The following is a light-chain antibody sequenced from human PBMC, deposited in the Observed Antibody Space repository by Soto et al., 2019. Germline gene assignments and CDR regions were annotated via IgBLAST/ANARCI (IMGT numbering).Light chain of an antibody. V-gene: IGKV1-12*02. J-gene: IGKJ1*01. CDR3: QQLNSYPST. CDR1: QGISSS. Sequence: DIQMTRSRSSVAASVGDRVTITCQASQGISSSLAWYKQKPGKAPKLMIYSASSLQSGVPSRFRGSGFGTDFTLTISSLKPEDFETYYCQQLNSYPSTFGQGTKVDI. CDR2: SAS.